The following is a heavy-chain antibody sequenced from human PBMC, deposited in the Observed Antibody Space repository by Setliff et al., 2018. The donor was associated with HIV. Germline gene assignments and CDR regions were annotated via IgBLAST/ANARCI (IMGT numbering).Heavy chain of an antibody. Sequence: VASVKVSFKASGYTFTTYDITWVRQAPGQGLEWLGWISPYNGHTNFAQKFQGRVTMTTDTATSTAYMELRSLRSDDTAVYYCARGYYNFWSGYYDSRFPNPIDAFDIWGQGTMVTVSS. CDR1: GYTFTTYD. J-gene: IGHJ3*02. CDR2: ISPYNGHT. D-gene: IGHD3-3*01. CDR3: ARGYYNFWSGYYDSRFPNPIDAFDI. V-gene: IGHV1-18*01.